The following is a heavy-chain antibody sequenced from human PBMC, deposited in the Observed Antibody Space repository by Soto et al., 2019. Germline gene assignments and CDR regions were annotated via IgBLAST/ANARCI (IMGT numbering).Heavy chain of an antibody. CDR1: GGFVSSGSYY. V-gene: IGHV4-34*01. Sequence: QVQLQQWGAGLLKPSETLSLTCAVYGGFVSSGSYYWSWIRKPPGKGLELIGEMSHSGGTDFNPSLKSRVTISVDTSKNQFSLKMSSVTAADTALYYCARVERGTATTVVDAFDIWGPGTMVTVSS. D-gene: IGHD1-1*01. CDR3: ARVERGTATTVVDAFDI. CDR2: MSHSGGT. J-gene: IGHJ3*02.